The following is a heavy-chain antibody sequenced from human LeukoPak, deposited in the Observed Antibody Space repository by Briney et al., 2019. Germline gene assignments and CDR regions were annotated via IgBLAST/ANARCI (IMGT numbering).Heavy chain of an antibody. V-gene: IGHV5-51*01. J-gene: IGHJ6*02. D-gene: IGHD1-7*01. CDR2: IYPGDSDT. CDR1: GYSFTSHW. CDR3: ARELKWQTTGYYGMDV. Sequence: GGSLKISCKGSGYSFTSHWIGWVRQMPGKGLEWMGIIYPGDSDTRYSPSFQGQVTISADKSISTAYLQWSSLKASDTAMYYCARELKWQTTGYYGMDVWGQGTTVTVSS.